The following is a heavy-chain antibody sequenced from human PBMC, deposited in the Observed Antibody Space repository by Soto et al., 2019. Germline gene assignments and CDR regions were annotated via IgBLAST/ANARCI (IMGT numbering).Heavy chain of an antibody. CDR2: ISGSGGST. D-gene: IGHD3-22*01. CDR3: ANFNYYDSSGYYYATHY. J-gene: IGHJ4*02. V-gene: IGHV3-23*01. CDR1: GFTFSSYA. Sequence: PGGSLRLSCAASGFTFSSYAMSWVRQAPGKGLEWVSAISGSGGSTYYADSVKGRFTISRDNSKNTLYLQMNSLRAEDTAVYYCANFNYYDSSGYYYATHYWGQGTLVTVSS.